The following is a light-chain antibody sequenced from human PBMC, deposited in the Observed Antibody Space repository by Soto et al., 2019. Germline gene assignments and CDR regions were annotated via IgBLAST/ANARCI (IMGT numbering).Light chain of an antibody. CDR1: QDIKNY. CDR3: QQFDSVPCT. CDR2: DTS. Sequence: IQMTPSPSSLSASVGDRVTITCQASQDIKNYLIWYQQKPGKAPNLLIYDTSSLGTGVSSRFSGSGSGTHFILTISSLQPEDIATYYFQQFDSVPCTFGQGTKLEI. J-gene: IGKJ2*02. V-gene: IGKV1-33*01.